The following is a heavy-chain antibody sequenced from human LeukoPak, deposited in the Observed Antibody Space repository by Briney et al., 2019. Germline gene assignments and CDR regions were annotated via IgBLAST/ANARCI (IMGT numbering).Heavy chain of an antibody. V-gene: IGHV3-21*01. D-gene: IGHD5-18*01. CDR1: GYTFSSYS. CDR3: ASSLVDTAMARTDY. J-gene: IGHJ4*02. CDR2: ISSSSSYI. Sequence: GGSLRLSCAASGYTFSSYSMNWARQAPGKVLEWVSSISSSSSYIYYADSVKGRFTISRDNAKNSLYLQMNSLRAEDTAVYYCASSLVDTAMARTDYWGQGTLVTVSS.